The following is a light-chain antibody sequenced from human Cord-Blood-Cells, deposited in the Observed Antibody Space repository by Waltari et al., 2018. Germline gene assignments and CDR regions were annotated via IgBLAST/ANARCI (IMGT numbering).Light chain of an antibody. CDR1: SSDVGGYNY. V-gene: IGLV2-14*01. Sequence: QSALTQPASVSGSPGQSITISCTGTSSDVGGYNYVSWYQQHPGKAPKLMIYDVSKRPSGVSTRFSGSKSGNTASLTISGLPADDEADYYCSSYTSSSTLVFGGGTKLTVL. J-gene: IGLJ3*02. CDR3: SSYTSSSTLV. CDR2: DVS.